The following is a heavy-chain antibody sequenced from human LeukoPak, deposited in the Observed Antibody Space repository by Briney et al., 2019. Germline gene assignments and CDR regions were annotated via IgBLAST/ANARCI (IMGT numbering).Heavy chain of an antibody. CDR2: IWYDGSNK. Sequence: PGGSLRLSCAASGFTFSSYGMHWVRQAPGKGLEWVAVIWYDGSNKYYADSVKGRFTISRDNSKNTLYLQMNSLRAEDTAVYYCAKDVDTAMVNAAFDIWGQGTMVTVSS. V-gene: IGHV3-33*06. CDR3: AKDVDTAMVNAAFDI. J-gene: IGHJ3*02. CDR1: GFTFSSYG. D-gene: IGHD5-18*01.